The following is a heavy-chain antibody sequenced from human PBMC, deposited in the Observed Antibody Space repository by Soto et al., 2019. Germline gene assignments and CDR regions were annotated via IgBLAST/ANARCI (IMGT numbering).Heavy chain of an antibody. CDR2: IYYSGST. J-gene: IGHJ3*02. CDR1: GCSISSGGYY. CDR3: AREGGDGYNSDAFDI. V-gene: IGHV4-31*03. D-gene: IGHD5-12*01. Sequence: SETLSLTCTFSGCSISSGGYYWSWIRQHPGKGLEWIGYIYYSGSTYYNPSLKSRVTISVDTSKNQFSLKLSSVTAADTAVYYCAREGGDGYNSDAFDIWGQGTMVTVSS.